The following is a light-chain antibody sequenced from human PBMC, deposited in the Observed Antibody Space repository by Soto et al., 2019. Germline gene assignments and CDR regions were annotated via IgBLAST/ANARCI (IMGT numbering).Light chain of an antibody. J-gene: IGLJ1*01. V-gene: IGLV2-14*01. CDR3: NSYTGSGIV. CDR1: SSDVGGYDY. CDR2: EVS. Sequence: QSALTQPASVSGSPGQSITISCTGTSSDVGGYDYVSWYQLHPGKAPKLMVFEVSNRPSGVSYRFSGSKSGNTASLTISGLQAEDEADYYCNSYTGSGIVFGTGTKVTVL.